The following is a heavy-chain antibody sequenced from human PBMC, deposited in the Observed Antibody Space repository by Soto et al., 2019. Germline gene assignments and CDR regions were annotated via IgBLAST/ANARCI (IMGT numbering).Heavy chain of an antibody. CDR1: GGSISSGGYY. J-gene: IGHJ4*02. D-gene: IGHD3-10*01. V-gene: IGHV4-31*03. CDR3: ARAKNYGSGSLAYFDY. Sequence: SETLSLTCTVSGGSISSGGYYWSWIRQHPGKGLEWIGYIYYSGSTYYNPSLKSRVTISVDTSKNQFSLKLSSVTAADTAVYYCARAKNYGSGSLAYFDYWGQGTLVTVSS. CDR2: IYYSGST.